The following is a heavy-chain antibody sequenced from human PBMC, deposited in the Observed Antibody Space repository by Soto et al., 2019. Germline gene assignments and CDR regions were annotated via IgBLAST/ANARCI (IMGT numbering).Heavy chain of an antibody. CDR2: IDNSGGVT. J-gene: IGHJ6*02. CDR3: AKPRGGVEADSDGSIYFQMGV. D-gene: IGHD1-1*01. V-gene: IGHV3-23*01. Sequence: GGSMRLSCAASGFTVSNYGMSWVRQVPEKGLEWVSGIDNSGGVTYYAGAVKGRFTISRDKSNNTVSLQMNSLRVEDTGVYYWAKPRGGVEADSDGSIYFQMGVWGPGTTVTVSS. CDR1: GFTVSNYG.